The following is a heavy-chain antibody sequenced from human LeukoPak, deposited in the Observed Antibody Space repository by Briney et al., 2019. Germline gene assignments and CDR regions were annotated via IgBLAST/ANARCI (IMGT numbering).Heavy chain of an antibody. J-gene: IGHJ4*02. CDR1: GGSISSGDYY. D-gene: IGHD5-18*01. CDR2: IYYSGST. CDR3: ARDLPALVPVY. V-gene: IGHV4-30-4*01. Sequence: PSETLSLTCTVSGGSISSGDYYWSWIRQPPGKGLEWIGYIYYSGSTYYNPTLKSRVTISVDTPNNQFSLKLSSVTAADTAVYYCARDLPALVPVYWGQGTLVTVSS.